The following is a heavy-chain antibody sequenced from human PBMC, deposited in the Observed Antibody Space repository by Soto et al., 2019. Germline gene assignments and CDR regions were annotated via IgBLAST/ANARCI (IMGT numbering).Heavy chain of an antibody. J-gene: IGHJ4*02. Sequence: TSETLSLTCTVSGGSISSSSYYWGWIRQPPGKGLEWIGSTYYSGSTYYNPSLKSRVTISVDTSKNQFSLKLSSVTAADTAVYYCASGSGYSGWDEFYYFDYWGQGTLVTVSS. CDR1: GGSISSSSYY. V-gene: IGHV4-39*01. CDR3: ASGSGYSGWDEFYYFDY. D-gene: IGHD6-19*01. CDR2: TYYSGST.